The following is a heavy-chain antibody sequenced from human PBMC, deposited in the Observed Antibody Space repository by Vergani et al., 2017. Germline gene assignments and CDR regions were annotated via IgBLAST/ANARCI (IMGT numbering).Heavy chain of an antibody. Sequence: EVQLVESGGGLVQPGRSLRLPCAASGFTSDDYAMHWVRQAPGKGLEWVSGIIWNSDSIAYADSVKGRFTISRDNAKNSLYLQMKSLRAEDTALYYCVKDIAASGNYWYFDLWGRGTLVTVSS. CDR2: IIWNSDSI. J-gene: IGHJ2*01. D-gene: IGHD6-13*01. CDR1: GFTSDDYA. V-gene: IGHV3-9*02. CDR3: VKDIAASGNYWYFDL.